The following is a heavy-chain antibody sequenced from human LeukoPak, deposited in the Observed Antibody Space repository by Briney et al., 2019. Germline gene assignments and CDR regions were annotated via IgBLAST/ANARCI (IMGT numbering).Heavy chain of an antibody. D-gene: IGHD6-13*01. CDR3: AREPVEGRSSSREEAFDI. CDR1: GFTFSSYA. CDR2: ISYDGSNK. J-gene: IGHJ3*02. Sequence: GRSLRLSCAASGFTFSSYAMHWVRQAPGKGLEWVAVISYDGSNKYYADSVKGRFTISRDNSKNTLYLQMNSLRAEDTAVYYCAREPVEGRSSSREEAFDIWGQGTMVTVSS. V-gene: IGHV3-30*04.